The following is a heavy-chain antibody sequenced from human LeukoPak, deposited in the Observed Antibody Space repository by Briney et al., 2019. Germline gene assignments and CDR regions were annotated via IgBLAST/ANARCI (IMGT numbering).Heavy chain of an antibody. D-gene: IGHD6-19*01. Sequence: PGGSLRLSCEASGFTFSSYGMHWVRQAPGKGLEWVAVIWYDGSNKYYADSVKGRFTISRDNSKNTLYLQMNSLRAEDTAVYYCAREDSSGWIDLNYYYYGMDVWGQGTTVTVSS. CDR1: GFTFSSYG. CDR2: IWYDGSNK. V-gene: IGHV3-33*08. J-gene: IGHJ6*02. CDR3: AREDSSGWIDLNYYYYGMDV.